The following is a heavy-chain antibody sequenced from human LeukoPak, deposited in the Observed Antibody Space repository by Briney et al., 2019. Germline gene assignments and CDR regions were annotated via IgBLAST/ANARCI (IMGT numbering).Heavy chain of an antibody. CDR3: ARVGLVVAAPDY. D-gene: IGHD2-15*01. Sequence: GGSLRLSCAASGFTFSSYSMNWVREAPGKGVEWVSSICSCSSYIYYADSVKGRFTISRDNAKNSLYLQMNSLRAEDTAVYYCARVGLVVAAPDYWGQGTLVTVSS. V-gene: IGHV3-21*01. CDR1: GFTFSSYS. J-gene: IGHJ4*02. CDR2: ICSCSSYI.